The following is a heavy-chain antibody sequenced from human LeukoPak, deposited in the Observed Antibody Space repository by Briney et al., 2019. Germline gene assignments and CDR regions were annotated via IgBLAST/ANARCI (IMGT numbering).Heavy chain of an antibody. Sequence: GGSLRLSCAASGFTFSSYAMSWVRQAPGKGLEWVSAISGSGGSTYYADSVKGRFTISRDNSKNTLYLQMNSLRAEDTAIYYCVKDRRQWLAYFYYWGQGTLVTVSS. CDR2: ISGSGGST. D-gene: IGHD6-19*01. CDR3: VKDRRQWLAYFYY. J-gene: IGHJ4*02. CDR1: GFTFSSYA. V-gene: IGHV3-23*01.